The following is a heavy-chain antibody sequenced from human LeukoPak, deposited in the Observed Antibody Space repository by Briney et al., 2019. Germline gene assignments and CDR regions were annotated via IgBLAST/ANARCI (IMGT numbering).Heavy chain of an antibody. CDR3: VRDYDGSYSTLDY. CDR1: GFTFNAYS. Sequence: GGSLRLSCAASGFTFNAYSMTWVRQAPGKGLEWVSSVSGSGDRTYYADSMKGRFTTSRDNSMNTLHLQMNSLRAEDTALYYCVRDYDGSYSTLDYWGQGTLVTVSS. J-gene: IGHJ4*02. D-gene: IGHD3-22*01. CDR2: VSGSGDRT. V-gene: IGHV3-23*01.